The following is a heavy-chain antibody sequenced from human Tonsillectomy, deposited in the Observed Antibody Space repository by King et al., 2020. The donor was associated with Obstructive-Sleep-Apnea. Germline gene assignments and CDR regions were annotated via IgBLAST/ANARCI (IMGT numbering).Heavy chain of an antibody. J-gene: IGHJ6*02. CDR3: SKVVGRGLRSGNYYSSGMDV. CDR2: ISYDGSNK. D-gene: IGHD4-17*01. V-gene: IGHV3-30-3*01. Sequence: VQLVESGGGVVQPGRSLRLSCAASGFTFSTYAMHWVRQAPGKGLEWVAVISYDGSNKFYSDSVKGRFPISRDNSKNTLYLKMNSLRAEDTAGYYCSKVVGRGLRSGNYYSSGMDVWGQGTPVTVPS. CDR1: GFTFSTYA.